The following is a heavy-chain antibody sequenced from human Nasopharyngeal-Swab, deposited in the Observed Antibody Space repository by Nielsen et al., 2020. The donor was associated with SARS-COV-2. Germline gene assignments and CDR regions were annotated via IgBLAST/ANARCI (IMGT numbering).Heavy chain of an antibody. CDR2: INFSGTT. V-gene: IGHV4-59*01. D-gene: IGHD1-1*01. Sequence: WIRQPPGKGLEWVGYINFSGTTNYNPSLKSRVTIPVDTSKNQFSLILNSMTAADTAVYYCARGRGYAYPVDCWGQGILVTVSS. CDR3: ARGRGYAYPVDC. J-gene: IGHJ4*02.